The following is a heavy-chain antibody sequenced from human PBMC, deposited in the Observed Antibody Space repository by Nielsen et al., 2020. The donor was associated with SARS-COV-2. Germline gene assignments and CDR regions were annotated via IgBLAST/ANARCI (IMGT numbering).Heavy chain of an antibody. CDR1: GYTFTSYY. V-gene: IGHV1-46*01. CDR3: AREEQSRLYYYGMDV. CDR2: INPSGGST. Sequence: ASVKVSCKASGYTFTSYYMHWVRQAPGQGLEWMGIINPSGGSTSYAQKFQGRVTMTRDTSASTAYMELSSLRSEDTAVYYCAREEQSRLYYYGMDVWGQGTTVTVSS. J-gene: IGHJ6*02.